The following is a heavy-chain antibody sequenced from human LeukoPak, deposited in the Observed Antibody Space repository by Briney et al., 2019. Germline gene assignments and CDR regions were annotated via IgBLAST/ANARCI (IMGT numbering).Heavy chain of an antibody. D-gene: IGHD1-26*01. Sequence: SETLSLTCTVSGGSISIYYWSWIRQPPGKGLEWIGYIYNSGSTIYDPSLRSRVTISVDTSKNQFSLKLNSVTAADTAVYYCVRDRELTYWSQGTLVTVSS. CDR3: VRDRELTY. J-gene: IGHJ4*02. CDR1: GGSISIYY. CDR2: IYNSGST. V-gene: IGHV4-59*01.